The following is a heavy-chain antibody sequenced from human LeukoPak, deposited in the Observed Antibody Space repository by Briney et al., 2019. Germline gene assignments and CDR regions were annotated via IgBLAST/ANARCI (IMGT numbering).Heavy chain of an antibody. Sequence: PSETLSLTCTVSGYSIRSGDYWGWIRQPPGKGLEWIGDIYHSGSAYYNPSLKSRVTISVDMSKNQFPLKLSSVTAADTAVYYCARDQWNSSGYYFDYWGQGTLVTVSS. CDR1: GYSIRSGDY. D-gene: IGHD3-22*01. CDR2: IYHSGSA. CDR3: ARDQWNSSGYYFDY. V-gene: IGHV4-38-2*02. J-gene: IGHJ4*02.